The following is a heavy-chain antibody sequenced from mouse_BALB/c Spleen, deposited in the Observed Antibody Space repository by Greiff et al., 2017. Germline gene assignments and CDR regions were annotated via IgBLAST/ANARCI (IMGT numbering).Heavy chain of an antibody. CDR1: GYTFTTYP. D-gene: IGHD2-1*01. V-gene: IGHV1-47*01. Sequence: VQLQQSGAELVKPGASEKMSCKAYGYTFTTYPIERMEKNHGKSLEWIGNFHPYNDDTKYNEKFKGKVKLTVEKSTSTVYLELIRLTSADSDFYYCAGWIYRNYGSYCFEPRGQVTTLVVTS. CDR3: AGWIYRNYGSYCFEP. CDR2: FHPYNDDT. J-gene: IGHJ2*01.